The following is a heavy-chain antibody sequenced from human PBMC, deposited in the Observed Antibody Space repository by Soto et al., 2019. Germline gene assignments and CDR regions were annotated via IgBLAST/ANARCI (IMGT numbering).Heavy chain of an antibody. CDR2: IIPILGIA. V-gene: IGHV1-69*02. J-gene: IGHJ4*02. D-gene: IGHD1-26*01. Sequence: QVQLVQSGAEVKKPGSSVKVSCKASGGTFSSYTISWVRQAPGQGLEWMGRIIPILGIANNAQKFQGSVTITADKSTSTAYMELSSLRSEDTAVYYCARVGTYYFDYWGQGTLVTVSS. CDR3: ARVGTYYFDY. CDR1: GGTFSSYT.